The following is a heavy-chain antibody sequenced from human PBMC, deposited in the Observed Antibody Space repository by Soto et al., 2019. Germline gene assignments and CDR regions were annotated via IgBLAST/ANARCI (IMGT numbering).Heavy chain of an antibody. D-gene: IGHD5-18*01. Sequence: QVQLQESGPGLVKPSQTLSLTCTVSGGSISSGGYYWSWIRQHPGKGLEWIGYIYYSGSTYYNPSLKRRFTISGNTFKNQFPLKRSFGTAADTAVFYCARKSHPLGNSYAGGVFDIWAKGKMVPVSS. CDR2: IYYSGST. CDR1: GGSISSGGYY. CDR3: ARKSHPLGNSYAGGVFDI. J-gene: IGHJ3*02. V-gene: IGHV4-31*03.